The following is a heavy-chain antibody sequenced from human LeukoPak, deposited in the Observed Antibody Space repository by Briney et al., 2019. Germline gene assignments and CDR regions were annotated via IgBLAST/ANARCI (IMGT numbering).Heavy chain of an antibody. D-gene: IGHD6-13*01. J-gene: IGHJ6*03. CDR3: ARRHSSSWYYPSDYYYYMDV. V-gene: IGHV4-34*01. CDR1: GGSFSGYY. CDR2: INHSGST. Sequence: SETLSLTCAVYGGSFSGYYWSWIRQPPGKGLEWIGEINHSGSTNYNPSLKSRVTISVDTSKNQFSLRLSSVTAADTAVYYCARRHSSSWYYPSDYYYYMDVWGKGTTVTISS.